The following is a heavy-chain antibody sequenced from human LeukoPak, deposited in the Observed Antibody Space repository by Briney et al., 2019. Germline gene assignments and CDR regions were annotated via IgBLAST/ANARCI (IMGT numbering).Heavy chain of an antibody. V-gene: IGHV4-34*01. D-gene: IGHD3-3*01. CDR2: INHSGST. J-gene: IGHJ3*02. CDR1: GGSFSGYY. CDR3: ARHSLVIFGVVIGPHDAFDI. Sequence: SETLSLTCAVYGGSFSGYYWSWIRQPPGKGLEWIGEINHSGSTNYNPSLKSRVTISVDTSKNQFSLKLSSVTAADTAVYYCARHSLVIFGVVIGPHDAFDIWGQGTMVTVSS.